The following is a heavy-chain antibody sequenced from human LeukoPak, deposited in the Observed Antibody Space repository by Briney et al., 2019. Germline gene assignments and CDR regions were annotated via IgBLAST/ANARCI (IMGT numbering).Heavy chain of an antibody. V-gene: IGHV1-69*06. J-gene: IGHJ6*04. CDR1: GGTFSSYA. CDR2: IIPIFGTA. Sequence: ASVNVSCKASGGTFSSYAISWVRQAPGQGLEWMGGIIPIFGTANYAQKFQGRVTITADKSTSTAYMELSSLRSEDTAVYYCARELTHTLWFGESILPGYYGMDVWGKGNTVTVSS. CDR3: ARELTHTLWFGESILPGYYGMDV. D-gene: IGHD3-10*01.